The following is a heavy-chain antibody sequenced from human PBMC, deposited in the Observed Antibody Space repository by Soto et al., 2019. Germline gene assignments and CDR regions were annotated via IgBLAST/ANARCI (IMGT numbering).Heavy chain of an antibody. J-gene: IGHJ4*02. CDR1: GGSISSGGYY. D-gene: IGHD2-2*01. V-gene: IGHV4-31*03. CDR2: VYYSGST. CDR3: ARGMPGAPFDY. Sequence: PSETLSLTCTVSGGSISSGGYYWSWIRQHPGKGLEWIGYVYYSGSTYYNPSLKSRVTISVDTSKNQFSLKLSSVTAADTAVYYCARGMPGAPFDYWGQGTRVTVSS.